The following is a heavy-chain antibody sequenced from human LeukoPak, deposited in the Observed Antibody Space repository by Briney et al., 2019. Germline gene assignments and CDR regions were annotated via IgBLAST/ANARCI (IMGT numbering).Heavy chain of an antibody. CDR1: GFTFSSYA. J-gene: IGHJ4*02. Sequence: GGSLRLSCAASGFTFSSYAMSWVRQAPGKGLEWVSAISGSGGSTYYADSVKGRFTISRDNSKNTLYLQMNSLRAEDTAVYYCARDPGTYSGSYSSDYWGQGALVTVSS. CDR3: ARDPGTYSGSYSSDY. D-gene: IGHD1-26*01. V-gene: IGHV3-23*01. CDR2: ISGSGGST.